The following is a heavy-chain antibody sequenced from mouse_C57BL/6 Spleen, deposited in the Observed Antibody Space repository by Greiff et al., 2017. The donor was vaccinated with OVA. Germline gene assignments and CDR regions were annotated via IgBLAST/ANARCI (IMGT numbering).Heavy chain of an antibody. CDR3: ARYPYLYDYDEYFDV. Sequence: QVQLQQPGTELVKPGASVKLSCKASGYTFTSYWMHWVKQRPGQGLEWIGNINPSNGGTNYNEKFKSKATLTVDKSSSTAYMQLSSLTSEDSAVYYCARYPYLYDYDEYFDVWGTGTTVTVSS. CDR1: GYTFTSYW. V-gene: IGHV1-53*01. D-gene: IGHD2-4*01. J-gene: IGHJ1*03. CDR2: INPSNGGT.